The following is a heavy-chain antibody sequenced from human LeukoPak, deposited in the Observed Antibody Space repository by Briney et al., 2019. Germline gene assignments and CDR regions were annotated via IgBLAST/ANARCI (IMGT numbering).Heavy chain of an antibody. Sequence: GSLRLSCAASGFMFSSYWMTWVRQAPGKGLEWVANIRQDGGEGYYVDSVKGRFTISRDNSKNTLYLQMNSLRAEDTAVYYCAKALSYYDSSGYYFPGYYYYGMDVWGQGTTVTVSS. CDR3: AKALSYYDSSGYYFPGYYYYGMDV. CDR2: IRQDGGEG. J-gene: IGHJ6*02. D-gene: IGHD3-22*01. V-gene: IGHV3-7*01. CDR1: GFMFSSYW.